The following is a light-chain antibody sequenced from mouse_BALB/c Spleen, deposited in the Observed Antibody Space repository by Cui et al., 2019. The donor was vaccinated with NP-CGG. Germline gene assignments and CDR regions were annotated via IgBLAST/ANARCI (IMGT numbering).Light chain of an antibody. J-gene: IGLJ1*01. CDR3: ALWYSNHWV. CDR2: GTN. V-gene: IGLV1*01. Sequence: AFVPQDFALTTSPGEAVTLTCRSSTGAVTTNNYANWVQEKPDHLFTGLIGGTNNRAPGVPARFSGSLIGDKAALTITGAQTEDEAIYFCALWYSNHWVFGGGTKLTVL. CDR1: TGAVTTNNY.